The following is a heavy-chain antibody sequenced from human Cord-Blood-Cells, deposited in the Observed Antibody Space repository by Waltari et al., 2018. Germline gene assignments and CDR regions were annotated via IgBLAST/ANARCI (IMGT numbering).Heavy chain of an antibody. CDR1: GFTFSDHY. CDR3: ARDLDY. Sequence: EVQLVESGGGLVKPGGSLRLSCAASGFTFSDHYMDWVRQAPGKGLEWVGRTRNKANSYTTEYAASVKGRFTISRDDSKNSLYLQMNSLKTDDTAVYYCARDLDYWGQGTLVTVSS. CDR2: TRNKANSYTT. J-gene: IGHJ4*02. V-gene: IGHV3-72*01.